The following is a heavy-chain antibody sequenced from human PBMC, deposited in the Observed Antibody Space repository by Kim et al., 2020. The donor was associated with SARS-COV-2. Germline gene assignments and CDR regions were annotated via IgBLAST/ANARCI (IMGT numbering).Heavy chain of an antibody. CDR1: GFTFSSYW. J-gene: IGHJ4*02. Sequence: GGSLRLSCAASGFTFSSYWMHWVRQAPGKGLVWVSRINSNGGTTIYADSVKGRFTISRDNAKSTLYLQMNSLRAEDTAVYYCASRRYTGTYYYFDCWGQGSLVTVSS. CDR3: ASRRYTGTYYYFDC. D-gene: IGHD1-26*01. CDR2: INSNGGTT. V-gene: IGHV3-74*01.